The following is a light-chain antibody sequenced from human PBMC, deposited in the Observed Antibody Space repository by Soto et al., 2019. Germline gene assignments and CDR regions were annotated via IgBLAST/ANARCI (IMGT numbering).Light chain of an antibody. CDR2: DVS. Sequence: DIQMTPSPSTLSASVLYTVSSTFRSSKSISNWLAWYQQKPGKAPTLLIYDVSRLESGVPSRFSGSGSVTEFTLTINSLQPDDFAPYYCKQYDSYYNFGQGTKVDIK. V-gene: IGKV1-5*01. CDR1: KSISNW. J-gene: IGKJ1*01. CDR3: KQYDSYYN.